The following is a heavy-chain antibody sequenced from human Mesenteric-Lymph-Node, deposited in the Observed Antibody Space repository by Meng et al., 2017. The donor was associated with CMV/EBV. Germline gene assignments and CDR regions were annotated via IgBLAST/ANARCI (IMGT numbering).Heavy chain of an antibody. J-gene: IGHJ4*02. V-gene: IGHV3-7*01. CDR1: GFTFSSYW. CDR3: AKVHAVHFDD. D-gene: IGHD2-8*01. Sequence: GESLKISCAASGFTFSSYWMSWVRQAPGKGLEWVANMRQDGSEKHYVESVKGRFTISRDNAKNSVYLEMNNLRPEDTAVYYCAKVHAVHFDDWGRGTLVTVSS. CDR2: MRQDGSEK.